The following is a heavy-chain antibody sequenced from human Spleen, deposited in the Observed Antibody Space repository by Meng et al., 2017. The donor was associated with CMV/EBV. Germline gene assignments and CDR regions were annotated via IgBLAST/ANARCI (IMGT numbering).Heavy chain of an antibody. V-gene: IGHV3-49*04. CDR1: GFTFGDYA. CDR2: IRSKAFGGTS. J-gene: IGHJ4*02. Sequence: GESLKISCTSSGFTFGDYAMSWVRQAPGKGLEWVGFIRSKAFGGTSEYAASVKGRFTISRDDSKGIAYLQMNSLEPEDTAVYYCARGSNYFDSSGFFYWGQGTLVTVSS. CDR3: ARGSNYFDSSGFFY. D-gene: IGHD3-22*01.